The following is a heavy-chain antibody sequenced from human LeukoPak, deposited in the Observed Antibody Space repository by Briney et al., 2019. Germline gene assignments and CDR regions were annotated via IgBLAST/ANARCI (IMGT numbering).Heavy chain of an antibody. Sequence: GGSLRLSCAASGFTFSSSGMSWVRQAAGEGLEWVSGITGFSGDTNYADSVKGRFTILRDSPKNTLFLQMNTLRAEDTAVYYCVKDNGWLHQSWGQGALVTVSS. J-gene: IGHJ4*02. CDR3: VKDNGWLHQS. V-gene: IGHV3-23*01. CDR1: GFTFSSSG. CDR2: ITGFSGDT. D-gene: IGHD5-12*01.